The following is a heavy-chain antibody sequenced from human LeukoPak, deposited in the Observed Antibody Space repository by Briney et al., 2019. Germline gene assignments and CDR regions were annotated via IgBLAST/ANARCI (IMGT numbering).Heavy chain of an antibody. CDR2: FDPEDGET. D-gene: IGHD4-17*01. CDR3: ATARMTTVTDDAFDI. V-gene: IGHV1-24*01. Sequence: ASVKVSCKVSGYTLTELSMHWVRQAPGKGLEWMGGFDPEDGETIYAQKFQGRVTMTEDTSTDTAYMELSSLRSEDTAVYYCATARMTTVTDDAFDIWGQGTMVTVSS. CDR1: GYTLTELS. J-gene: IGHJ3*02.